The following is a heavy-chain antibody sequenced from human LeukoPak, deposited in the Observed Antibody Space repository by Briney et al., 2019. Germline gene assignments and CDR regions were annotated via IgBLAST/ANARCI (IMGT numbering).Heavy chain of an antibody. CDR1: AFTFSSYS. J-gene: IGHJ4*02. V-gene: IGHV3-21*01. D-gene: IGHD6-19*01. CDR3: ARGKDSSGWCVY. Sequence: GGSLRLSCAASAFTFSSYSMSWVRQAPGKGLEWVSSITTSSTYISYADSVKGRFTISRDNAKNSLYLQMNSLRAEDTAVYYCARGKDSSGWCVYWGQGTLVTVSS. CDR2: ITTSSTYI.